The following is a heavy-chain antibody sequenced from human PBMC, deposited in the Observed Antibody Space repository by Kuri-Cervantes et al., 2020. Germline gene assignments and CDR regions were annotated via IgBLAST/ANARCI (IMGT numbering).Heavy chain of an antibody. Sequence: SETLSLTCAVYGGSFSGYYWSWIRQPPGKGLEWIGEINHSGSTNYNPSLKSRVTISVDTSKNQFSLKLSSVTAADTAMYYCARFITRSWTYYFDYWGQGTLVTVSS. CDR3: ARFITRSWTYYFDY. V-gene: IGHV4-34*01. CDR1: GGSFSGYY. J-gene: IGHJ4*02. D-gene: IGHD3-22*01. CDR2: INHSGST.